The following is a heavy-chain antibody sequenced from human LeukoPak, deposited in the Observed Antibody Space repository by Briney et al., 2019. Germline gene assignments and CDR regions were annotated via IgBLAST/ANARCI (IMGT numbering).Heavy chain of an antibody. CDR3: ARGPRRRDGYNLDYYYYGMDV. D-gene: IGHD5-24*01. V-gene: IGHV1-18*01. J-gene: IGHJ6*02. Sequence: ASVKVSCKASGGTFSSYAISWVRQAPGQGLEWMGWISAYNGNTNYAQKLQGRVTMTTDTSTSTAYMELRSLRSDDTAVYYCARGPRRRDGYNLDYYYYGMDVWGQGTTVTVSS. CDR1: GGTFSSYA. CDR2: ISAYNGNT.